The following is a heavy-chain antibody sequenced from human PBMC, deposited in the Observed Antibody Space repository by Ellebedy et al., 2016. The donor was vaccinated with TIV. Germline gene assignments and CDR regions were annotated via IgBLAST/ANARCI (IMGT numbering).Heavy chain of an antibody. D-gene: IGHD2-2*01. J-gene: IGHJ4*02. CDR3: ARGGHTIHGLIMPYYFDY. V-gene: IGHV4-59*01. CDR1: GGSIISYY. CDR2: ISYSGTT. Sequence: SETLSLTCTVSGGSIISYYWSWIRQRPGKGLEWIGYISYSGTTNYNPSLKSRVTISSATSKRQFSLKLSSVTAADTAVYYCARGGHTIHGLIMPYYFDYWGQGNLVTVS.